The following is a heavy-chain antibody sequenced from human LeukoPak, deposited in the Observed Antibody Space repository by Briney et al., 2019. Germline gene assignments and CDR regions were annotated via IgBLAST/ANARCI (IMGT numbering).Heavy chain of an antibody. D-gene: IGHD4-17*01. CDR1: GFTFTTYS. CDR3: ARGHTAVTRHFDF. CDR2: ISSGSSAI. V-gene: IGHV3-21*01. Sequence: GGSLRLSCEASGFTFTTYSMTWVRQAPGKGLEWVSIISSGSSAIFSADALKGRFTIPRDDAKNLLYLDMNSLRAEDTAVYYCARGHTAVTRHFDFWGQGTLVTVSS. J-gene: IGHJ4*02.